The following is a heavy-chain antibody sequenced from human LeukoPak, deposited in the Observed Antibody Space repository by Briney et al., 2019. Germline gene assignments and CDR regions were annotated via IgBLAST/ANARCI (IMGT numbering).Heavy chain of an antibody. CDR2: ISGSGGST. V-gene: IGHV3-23*01. CDR1: GFTFSSYA. J-gene: IGHJ4*02. D-gene: IGHD3-22*01. Sequence: TGGSLRLSRAASGFTFSSYAMSWVRQAPGKGLEWVSAISGSGGSTYYADSVKGRFTISRDNSKNTLYLQMNSLRAEDTAVYYCAKEQGYYMGYFDYWGQGTLVTVSS. CDR3: AKEQGYYMGYFDY.